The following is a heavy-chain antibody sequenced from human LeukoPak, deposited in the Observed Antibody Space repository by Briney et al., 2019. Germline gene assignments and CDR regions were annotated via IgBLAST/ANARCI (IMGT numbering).Heavy chain of an antibody. CDR2: VYHSGST. CDR1: GSSLRLLD. Sequence: SETLTLTCSVSGSSLRLLDWGWIRHPPGKALEWIGNVYHSGSTNYNPSPETPVHFSHYTPQNHFFLGIRSVTAPDTARYFCLRWLQPRGFELWGRGTLVCVSS. J-gene: IGHJ1*01. V-gene: IGHV4-59*08. CDR3: LRWLQPRGFEL. D-gene: IGHD6-19*01.